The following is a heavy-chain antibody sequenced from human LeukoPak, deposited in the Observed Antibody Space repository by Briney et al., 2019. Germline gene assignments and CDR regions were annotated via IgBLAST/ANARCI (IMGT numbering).Heavy chain of an antibody. J-gene: IGHJ3*02. CDR1: GFTFSNYA. V-gene: IGHV3-23*01. CDR2: VNGSGVST. D-gene: IGHD3-22*01. CDR3: AKMLLNYYDTSGGAFDI. Sequence: PGGSLRLSCAASGFTFSNYAMSWVRQAPGKGLEWVSGVNGSGVSTYYADSVKGRFTISRDNSTNTLYLKMHSLRAEDTAIYYCAKMLLNYYDTSGGAFDIWGQGTMATVSS.